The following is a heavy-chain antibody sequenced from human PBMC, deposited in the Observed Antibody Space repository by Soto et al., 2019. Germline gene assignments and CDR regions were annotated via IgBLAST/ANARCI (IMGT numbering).Heavy chain of an antibody. J-gene: IGHJ6*02. CDR1: GFTFSSYG. V-gene: IGHV3-33*01. D-gene: IGHD5-18*01. CDR2: IWYDGSNK. CDR3: ARDPEDTAMVNYYYGMDV. Sequence: GGSLRLSCAASGFTFSSYGMHWVRQAPGKGLEWVAVIWYDGSNKYYADSVKGRFTISRDNSKNTLYLQMNSLRAEDTAVYYCARDPEDTAMVNYYYGMDVWGQGTTVTVSS.